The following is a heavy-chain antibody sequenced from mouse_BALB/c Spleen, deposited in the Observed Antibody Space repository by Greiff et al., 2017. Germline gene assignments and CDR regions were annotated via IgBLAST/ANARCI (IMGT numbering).Heavy chain of an antibody. CDR1: GFSLTGYG. CDR2: IWGDGST. D-gene: IGHD1-1*01. Sequence: QVQLKESGPGLVAPSQSLSITCTVSGFSLTGYGVNWVRQPPGKGLEWLGMIWGDGSTDYNSALKSRLSISKDNSKSQVFLKMNSLQTDDTARYYCARGDYYDAVDYWGQGTSVTVSS. V-gene: IGHV2-6-7*01. CDR3: ARGDYYDAVDY. J-gene: IGHJ4*01.